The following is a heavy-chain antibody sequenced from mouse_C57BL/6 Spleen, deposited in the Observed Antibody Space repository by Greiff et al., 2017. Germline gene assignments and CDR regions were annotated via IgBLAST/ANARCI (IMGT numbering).Heavy chain of an antibody. CDR1: GYTFTSYW. Sequence: VQLQQPGAELVRPGTSVKLSCKASGYTFTSYWMHWVKQRPGQGLAWIGVIDPSGSYTNYNQTFKGKATLTVDTSSSTAYMQLSSLTSEDSAVYYCARRQLGRAMDYWGQGTSVTVAS. D-gene: IGHD4-1*02. J-gene: IGHJ4*01. V-gene: IGHV1-59*01. CDR2: IDPSGSYT. CDR3: ARRQLGRAMDY.